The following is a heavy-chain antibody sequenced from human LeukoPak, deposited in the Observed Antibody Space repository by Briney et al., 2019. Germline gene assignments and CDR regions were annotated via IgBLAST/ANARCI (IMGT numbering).Heavy chain of an antibody. V-gene: IGHV4-31*03. J-gene: IGHJ4*02. Sequence: PSQTLSLTCTVSGGSISSGGYYWSWIRQHPGKGLEWIGYIYYSGTSFYNPSLTSRVTISVDTSKNQFSLKLTSVNDADTAVYYCARIERSSYSLGFDYWGQGTLVTVSS. CDR2: IYYSGTS. D-gene: IGHD6-6*01. CDR1: GGSISSGGYY. CDR3: ARIERSSYSLGFDY.